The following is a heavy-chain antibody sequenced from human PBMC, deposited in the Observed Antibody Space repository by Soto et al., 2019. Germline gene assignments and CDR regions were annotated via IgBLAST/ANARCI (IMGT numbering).Heavy chain of an antibody. D-gene: IGHD2-15*01. V-gene: IGHV5-51*01. J-gene: IGHJ6*02. CDR1: GYSFTSYW. Sequence: EVQLVQSGAEVKKPGESLKISCKGSGYSFTSYWIGWVRQMPGKGLEWMGIIYPGDSDTRYSPSFQGQVTISADKSISTAYLQWSSLQASDTAMYYCARRGGVVRNFYHYYYGMDVWGQGTTVTVSS. CDR2: IYPGDSDT. CDR3: ARRGGVVRNFYHYYYGMDV.